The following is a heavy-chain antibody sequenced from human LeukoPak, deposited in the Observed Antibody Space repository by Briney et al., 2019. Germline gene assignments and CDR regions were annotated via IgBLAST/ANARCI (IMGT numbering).Heavy chain of an antibody. CDR2: ISSGSDTI. J-gene: IGHJ6*03. D-gene: IGHD3-22*01. Sequence: GGSLRLSCTASGFTFNSYTMNWVRQAPGQGLEWVSFISSGSDTIYYADSVKGRFTISRDNAKNLLSLQMNSLSAEDTAVYFCARTYDHTGSHYYYYMDVWGKGTTVTVSS. V-gene: IGHV3-48*01. CDR1: GFTFNSYT. CDR3: ARTYDHTGSHYYYYMDV.